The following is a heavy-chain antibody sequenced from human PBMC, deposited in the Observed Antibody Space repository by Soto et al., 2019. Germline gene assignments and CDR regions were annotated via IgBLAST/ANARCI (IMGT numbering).Heavy chain of an antibody. V-gene: IGHV3-74*01. CDR1: GFTFSNYW. Sequence: EVQLVESGGGLVQPGGSLRLSCAGSGFTFSNYWMHWVRQAPGKGLEWVSRIDHDGPTDYADSVRGRFTISRDNAENTLYLQMTRLRPDDTAFYYCVRDSHGDYWGQGTLVTVSS. CDR2: IDHDGPT. J-gene: IGHJ4*02. CDR3: VRDSHGDY.